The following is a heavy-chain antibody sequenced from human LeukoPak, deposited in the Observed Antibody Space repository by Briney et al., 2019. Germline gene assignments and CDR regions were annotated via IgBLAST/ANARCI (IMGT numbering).Heavy chain of an antibody. CDR2: IKKDGSGI. J-gene: IGHJ6*04. CDR1: EFPFSDSW. D-gene: IGHD1/OR15-1a*01. V-gene: IGHV3-7*03. Sequence: PGGSLRLSCAVFEFPFSDSWMYWVRQAPGKGLEGVANIKKDGSGISYADSVQGRFIISRDNAKNSLYLQMNSLRVEDTAVYFCAGGNSMNVWGKGTAVTVSS. CDR3: AGGNSMNV.